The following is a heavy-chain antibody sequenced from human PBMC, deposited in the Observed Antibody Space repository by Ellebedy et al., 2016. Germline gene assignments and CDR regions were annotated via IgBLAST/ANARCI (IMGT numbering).Heavy chain of an antibody. J-gene: IGHJ3*02. CDR1: GGSISSYY. CDR3: ASLREDGYSLDAFDI. D-gene: IGHD5-24*01. V-gene: IGHV4-59*01. CDR2: IYYSGST. Sequence: SETLSLTCTVSGGSISSYYWSWIRQPPGKGLEWIGYIYYSGSTNYNPSLKSRVTISVDTSKNQFSLKLSSVTAADTAVYYCASLREDGYSLDAFDIWGQGTMVTVSS.